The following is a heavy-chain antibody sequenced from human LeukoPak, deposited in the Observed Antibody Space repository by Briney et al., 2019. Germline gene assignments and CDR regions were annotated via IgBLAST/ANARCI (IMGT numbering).Heavy chain of an antibody. CDR2: IYHSGST. Sequence: PSETLSLTCAVSGYSISSGYYWGWIRQPPGKGLEWIGSIYHSGSTYYNPSLKSRVTISVDTSKNQFSLKLSSVTAADTAVYYCARLRYSSSRYDRYYFDYWGQGTLVTVSS. V-gene: IGHV4-38-2*01. CDR1: GYSISSGYY. D-gene: IGHD6-13*01. CDR3: ARLRYSSSRYDRYYFDY. J-gene: IGHJ4*02.